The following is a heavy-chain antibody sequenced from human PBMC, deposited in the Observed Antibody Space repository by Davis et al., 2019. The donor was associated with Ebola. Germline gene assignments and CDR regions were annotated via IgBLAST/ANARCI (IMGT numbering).Heavy chain of an antibody. V-gene: IGHV3-7*01. CDR2: IKQDGSEK. Sequence: GESLKISCAASGFTFSSYWMSWVRQAPGKGLEWVANIKQDGSEKYYVDSVKGRFTISRDNAKNSLYLQMNSLRAEDTAVYYCAREQRQQLVLVHDAFDIWGQGTMVTVSS. CDR3: AREQRQQLVLVHDAFDI. D-gene: IGHD6-13*01. CDR1: GFTFSSYW. J-gene: IGHJ3*02.